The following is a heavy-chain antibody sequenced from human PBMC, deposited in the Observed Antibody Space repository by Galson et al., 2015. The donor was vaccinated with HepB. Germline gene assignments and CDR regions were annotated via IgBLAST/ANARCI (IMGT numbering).Heavy chain of an antibody. CDR1: GFPFNNFW. Sequence: QYGAEVKKPGESLKISCPTSGFPFNNFWINWVRQVPGKGPEWIGMIYPGDSEPRYRTAFRVQVTLSADKYTTTAYLQWSSLRASDTAMYYCARRSPSVRDPFDYLVQGTTVTFS. J-gene: IGHJ4*02. CDR3: ARRSPSVRDPFDY. V-gene: IGHV5-51*01. CDR2: IYPGDSEP. D-gene: IGHD3-10*02.